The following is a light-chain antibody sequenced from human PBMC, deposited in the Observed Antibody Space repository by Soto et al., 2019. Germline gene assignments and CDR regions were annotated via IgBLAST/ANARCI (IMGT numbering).Light chain of an antibody. CDR1: QGIRNY. Sequence: DVQMTQSPSSLSASVGDRVTITCRASQGIRNYLAWFQQKPGKVPNLLIYGASTLQSGVPSRFSGSGSGTDFTLTISSLQPEDVATYYCQKYNSDPPWTFGQGTKVEL. V-gene: IGKV1-27*01. CDR3: QKYNSDPPWT. J-gene: IGKJ1*01. CDR2: GAS.